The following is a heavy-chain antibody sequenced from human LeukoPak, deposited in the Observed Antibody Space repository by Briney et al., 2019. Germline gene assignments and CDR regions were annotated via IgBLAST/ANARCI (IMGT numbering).Heavy chain of an antibody. CDR2: IKGDESST. Sequence: GGSLRLSCAASAFTFSSYWMHWGRQAPGKGGEGGSRIKGDESSTNYADSVEGRFTISRDNAKNTVYLHLNSLRVEDTAVYYCVRGALYMYSFDYWGQGTLVTVSS. V-gene: IGHV3-74*01. CDR3: VRGALYMYSFDY. D-gene: IGHD2-8*01. J-gene: IGHJ4*02. CDR1: AFTFSSYW.